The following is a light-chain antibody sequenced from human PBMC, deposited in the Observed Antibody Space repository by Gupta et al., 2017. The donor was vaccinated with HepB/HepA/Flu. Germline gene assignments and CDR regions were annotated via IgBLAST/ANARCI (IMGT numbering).Light chain of an antibody. CDR2: DAS. V-gene: IGKV1-16*02. J-gene: IGKJ5*01. CDR3: QQYKSYPIT. Sequence: DIQMTQSPSSLSASVGDRVTITCRASQDINNYFAWFQQKPGKAPKSLIYDASSLQSGVPSKFSGSGSCTDFTLTISSLQPEDFATYYCQQYKSYPITFGQGTRLEIK. CDR1: QDINNY.